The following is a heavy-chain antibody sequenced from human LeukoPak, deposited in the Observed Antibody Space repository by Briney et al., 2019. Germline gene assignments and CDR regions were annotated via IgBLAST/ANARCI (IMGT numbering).Heavy chain of an antibody. CDR1: GFTLRNAW. D-gene: IGHD1-1*01. CDR3: ARESAGSGFDY. V-gene: IGHV3-30-3*01. Sequence: GGSLRLSCATSGFTLRNAWISWVRQAPGKGLEWVAVISYDGSNKYYADSVKGRFTISRDNSKNTLYLQMNSLRAEDTAVYYCARESAGSGFDYWGQGTLVTVSS. J-gene: IGHJ4*02. CDR2: ISYDGSNK.